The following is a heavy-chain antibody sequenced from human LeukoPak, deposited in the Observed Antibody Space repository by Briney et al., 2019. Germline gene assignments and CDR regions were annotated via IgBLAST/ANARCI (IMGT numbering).Heavy chain of an antibody. CDR3: ARAVEYCSSTTCYLPYYMDV. V-gene: IGHV3-11*04. J-gene: IGHJ6*03. D-gene: IGHD2-2*01. CDR2: ISSGGSTV. Sequence: PGGSLRLSCAASGFTFSDYYMNWIRQSPGKGLEWVSYISSGGSTVYDADSVKGRFTISRDNAKNSLYLQMNSLRAEDTAVYYCARAVEYCSSTTCYLPYYMDVWGKGTTVTVSS. CDR1: GFTFSDYY.